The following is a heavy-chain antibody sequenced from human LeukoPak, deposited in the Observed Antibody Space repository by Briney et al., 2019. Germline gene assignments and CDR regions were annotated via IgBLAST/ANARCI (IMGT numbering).Heavy chain of an antibody. Sequence: ASVKVSCKASGYTFTSCGISWVRQAPGQGLEWMGWISAYNGNTNYAQKLQGRVTMTTDTSTSTAYMELRSLRSNDTAVYYCARRYYYDSSGYYYYPYFDYWGQGTLVTVSS. CDR3: ARRYYYDSSGYYYYPYFDY. V-gene: IGHV1-18*01. CDR2: ISAYNGNT. D-gene: IGHD3-22*01. CDR1: GYTFTSCG. J-gene: IGHJ4*02.